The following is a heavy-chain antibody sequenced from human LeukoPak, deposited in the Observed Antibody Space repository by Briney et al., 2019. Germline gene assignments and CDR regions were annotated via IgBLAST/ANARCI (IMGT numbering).Heavy chain of an antibody. D-gene: IGHD3-22*01. CDR2: ISWNSGSI. CDR1: GFTFDDYA. CDR3: AKGQNTMIVDWDDAFDI. Sequence: GGSLRLSCAASGFTFDDYAMHWVRQAPGKGLEWVSGISWNSGSIGYADSVKGRFTISRDNAKNSLYLQMNSLRAEDMALYYCAKGQNTMIVDWDDAFDIWGQGTMVTVSS. J-gene: IGHJ3*02. V-gene: IGHV3-9*03.